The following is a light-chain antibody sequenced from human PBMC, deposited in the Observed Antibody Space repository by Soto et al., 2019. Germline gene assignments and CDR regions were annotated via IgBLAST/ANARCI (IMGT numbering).Light chain of an antibody. CDR3: QQYGSSLLT. Sequence: EIVLTQSPGTLSLSPGVRATLSCRARQTISSSSLAWYQQKPGQAPRLLIFGASSRATGIPDRFSGSGSGTDFTLTISRLEPEDFAVYYCQQYGSSLLTFGGGTKVEI. J-gene: IGKJ4*01. CDR1: QTISSSS. CDR2: GAS. V-gene: IGKV3-20*01.